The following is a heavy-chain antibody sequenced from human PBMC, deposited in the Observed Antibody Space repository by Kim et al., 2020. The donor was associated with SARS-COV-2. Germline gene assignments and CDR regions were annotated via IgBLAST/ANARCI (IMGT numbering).Heavy chain of an antibody. Sequence: ASVKVSCKASGYTFTSYGISWVRQAPGQGLEWMGWISAYNGNTNYAQKLQGRVTMTTDTSTSTAYMELRSLRSDDTAVYYCARAPSGCALCKEGDYWGQGTLVTVSS. V-gene: IGHV1-18*01. CDR3: ARAPSGCALCKEGDY. CDR1: GYTFTSYG. J-gene: IGHJ4*02. CDR2: ISAYNGNT. D-gene: IGHD2-2*01.